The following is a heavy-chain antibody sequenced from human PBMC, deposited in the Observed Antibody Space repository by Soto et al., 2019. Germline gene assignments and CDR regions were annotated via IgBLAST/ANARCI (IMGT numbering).Heavy chain of an antibody. Sequence: QVQLVQSGAEVKKPGASVKVSCKASGYTFTGYYMHWVRQAPGQGLEWMGWINPNSGGTNYAQKCQGWVTMTRDTSISTAYMELSRLRSDDTAVYYCARDGGYCSSTSCYYSNAFDIWGQGTMVTVSS. D-gene: IGHD2-2*01. CDR3: ARDGGYCSSTSCYYSNAFDI. J-gene: IGHJ3*02. CDR2: INPNSGGT. CDR1: GYTFTGYY. V-gene: IGHV1-2*04.